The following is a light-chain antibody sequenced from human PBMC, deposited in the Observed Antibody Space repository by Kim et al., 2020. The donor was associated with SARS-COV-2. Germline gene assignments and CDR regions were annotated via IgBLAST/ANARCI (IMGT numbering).Light chain of an antibody. J-gene: IGKJ2*01. CDR3: HQYNNWHT. Sequence: EIVMTQSPATLSVSPGERATLSCRASQSVNSNLAWYQQKLGQAPRLLIYGASSRATGVPARFSGSGSGTEFTLTISSLQSEDFAVYYCHQYNNWHTFGQGPSWRS. CDR1: QSVNSN. V-gene: IGKV3-15*01. CDR2: GAS.